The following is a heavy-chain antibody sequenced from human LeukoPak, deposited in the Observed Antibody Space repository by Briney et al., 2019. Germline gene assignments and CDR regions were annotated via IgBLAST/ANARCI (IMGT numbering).Heavy chain of an antibody. D-gene: IGHD3-10*01. V-gene: IGHV4-34*01. CDR1: GGSFSGYY. J-gene: IGHJ4*02. Sequence: SETLSLTCAVYGGSFSGYYWSWIRQPPGKGLEWIGEINHSGSTNYNPSLKSRVTISVDTSKNQFSLKLGSVTAADTAVYYCARGRRGGYYYGSGSYPYFDYWGQGTLVTVSS. CDR2: INHSGST. CDR3: ARGRRGGYYYGSGSYPYFDY.